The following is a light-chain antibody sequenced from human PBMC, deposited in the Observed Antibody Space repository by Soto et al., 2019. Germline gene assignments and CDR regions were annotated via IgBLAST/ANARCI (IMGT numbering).Light chain of an antibody. V-gene: IGKV1-5*03. CDR1: QTIYSC. CDR2: KGS. Sequence: DTQMTQSPSILSASVGDRVTITCRASQTIYSCLAWYQQKPGQAPKLLINKGSTVETGVPSRFSGSGYGSEFTLTISSLQPEDIATYYCQQYNSYPSTFGHGTKVEV. CDR3: QQYNSYPST. J-gene: IGKJ1*01.